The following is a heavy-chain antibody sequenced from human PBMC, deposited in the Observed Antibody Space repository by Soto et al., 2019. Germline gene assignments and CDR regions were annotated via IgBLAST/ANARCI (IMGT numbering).Heavy chain of an antibody. J-gene: IGHJ5*02. CDR1: GFAFSTYG. V-gene: IGHV3-30*18. D-gene: IGHD6-19*01. Sequence: QVHLVESGGGVVQPGRSLTISCVGSGFAFSTYGMHWVRQAPAKGLEWVALISYDGTDKYYADSVKGRFSISRDNSKPTLSLQMDSLRPEDPAVYYCAKDFGAWSDSWGQGTLVNVSS. CDR2: ISYDGTDK. CDR3: AKDFGAWSDS.